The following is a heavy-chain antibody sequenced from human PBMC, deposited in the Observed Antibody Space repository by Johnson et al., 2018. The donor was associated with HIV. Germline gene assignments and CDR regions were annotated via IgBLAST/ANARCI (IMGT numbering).Heavy chain of an antibody. J-gene: IGHJ3*02. D-gene: IGHD3-16*01. CDR2: INVDGTEK. CDR3: ARGPGGSSFDI. Sequence: VQLVESGGGLVQPGGSLRLSCAASGFTFSSFWMTWVRQAPGKGLEWVANINVDGTEKFYVDSVQGRFTISRDNVNNSVFLLLNSLRAEDTAVYYCARGPGGSSFDIWGQGTMVTVSS. CDR1: GFTFSSFW. V-gene: IGHV3-7*01.